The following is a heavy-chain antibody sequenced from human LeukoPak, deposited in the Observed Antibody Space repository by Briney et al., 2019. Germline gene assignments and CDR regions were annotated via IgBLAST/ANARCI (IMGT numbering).Heavy chain of an antibody. V-gene: IGHV3-23*01. CDR3: AKDRVAFGGADAFDM. CDR1: GSTFSSYA. J-gene: IGHJ3*02. CDR2: ISGSGGST. Sequence: PGGSLRLSCAASGSTFSSYAMSWVRQAPGRGLEWVSGISGSGGSTFYADSVKGRFTISRDNSKNTLYLQMNTLTAEDAAVYYCAKDRVAFGGADAFDMWGQGTMVTVSS. D-gene: IGHD3-16*01.